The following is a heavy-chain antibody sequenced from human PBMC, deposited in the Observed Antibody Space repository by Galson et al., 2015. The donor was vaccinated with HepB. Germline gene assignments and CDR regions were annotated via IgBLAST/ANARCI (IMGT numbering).Heavy chain of an antibody. CDR2: ISYDGSDK. CDR1: GFTFSNYG. Sequence: SLRLSCAASGFTFSNYGMHWVRQAPGKGLEWVAFISYDGSDKYYADSVKGRFTIPRDNSKNTLYVQMNSLRVEDTAVYYCASFGAYYDSPGSLDYWSQGTLVAVSS. CDR3: ASFGAYYDSPGSLDY. D-gene: IGHD3-22*01. J-gene: IGHJ4*02. V-gene: IGHV3-30-3*01.